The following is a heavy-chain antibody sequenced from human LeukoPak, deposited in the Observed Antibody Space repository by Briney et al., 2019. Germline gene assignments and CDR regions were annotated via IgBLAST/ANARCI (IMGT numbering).Heavy chain of an antibody. V-gene: IGHV1-2*02. J-gene: IGHJ4*02. CDR2: IHTKSGGT. CDR3: AREISGSYYY. D-gene: IGHD1-26*01. CDR1: GYTFTVYY. Sequence: GASVKVSFKASGYTFTVYYIHWVRQAPGPGLEWMGRIHTKSGGTNYAQKFQDRGTMTMDTSISTAYMELSRLISDDTAVYYCAREISGSYYYWGQGTLVTVSS.